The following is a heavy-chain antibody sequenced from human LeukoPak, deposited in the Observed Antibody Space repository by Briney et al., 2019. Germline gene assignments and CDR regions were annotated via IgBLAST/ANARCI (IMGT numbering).Heavy chain of an antibody. D-gene: IGHD1-26*01. V-gene: IGHV1-18*01. CDR2: ISAYNGNT. CDR3: ARGRSEGWEPTNYYYMDV. J-gene: IGHJ6*03. CDR1: GYTFTSYG. Sequence: GASVKVSCKASGYTFTSYGISWVRQAPGQGLEWMGWISAYNGNTNYAQKLQGRVTMTTDTSTSTAYMELRSLRSDDTAVYYCARGRSEGWEPTNYYYMDVWGKGTTVTVSS.